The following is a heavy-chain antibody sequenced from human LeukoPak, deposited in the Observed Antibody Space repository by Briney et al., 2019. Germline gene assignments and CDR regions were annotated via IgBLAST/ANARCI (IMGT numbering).Heavy chain of an antibody. CDR2: IWYDGSNK. CDR1: GFTFSSYG. D-gene: IGHD3-10*01. J-gene: IGHJ4*02. V-gene: IGHV3-33*08. Sequence: GGSLRLSCAASGFTFSSYGMHWVRQAPGKGLEWVAVIWYDGSNKYYADSVKGRFTISRDNSKNTLYLQMNSLRAEDTAVYYCARDRVYYGSGSYLFNWGQGTLVIVSS. CDR3: ARDRVYYGSGSYLFN.